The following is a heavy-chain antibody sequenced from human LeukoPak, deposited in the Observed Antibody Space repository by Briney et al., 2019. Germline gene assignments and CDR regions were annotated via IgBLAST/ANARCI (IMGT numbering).Heavy chain of an antibody. CDR2: IHHGGST. V-gene: IGHV4-38-2*02. J-gene: IGHJ3*02. CDR3: ARGSGRFHGSFDI. D-gene: IGHD3-10*01. CDR1: GYSLGSGYY. Sequence: SETLSLTCTVSGYSLGSGYYWGWIRRPPGKGLEWIGSIHHGGSTYYNPSLRSPLTISLYTSKNHFSLNLSSVTAADTAVYCARGSGRFHGSFDIWGQGTMVTVSS.